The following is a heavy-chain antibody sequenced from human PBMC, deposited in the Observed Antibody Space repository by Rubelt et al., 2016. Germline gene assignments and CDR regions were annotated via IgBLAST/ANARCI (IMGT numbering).Heavy chain of an antibody. D-gene: IGHD2-15*01. CDR1: GGSISSYY. V-gene: IGHV4-4*07. CDR3: AREPGYCSGGSCYGGWFDP. CDR2: ITPSGST. Sequence: QLQLQESGPGLVKPSETLSLTCTVSGGSISSYYWSWIRQPAGKGLEWIGEITPSGSTNYNPSLKSRVTISLDTSKTQFSLRVSSVIAADTAVYYCAREPGYCSGGSCYGGWFDPWGQGTLVTVSS. J-gene: IGHJ5*02.